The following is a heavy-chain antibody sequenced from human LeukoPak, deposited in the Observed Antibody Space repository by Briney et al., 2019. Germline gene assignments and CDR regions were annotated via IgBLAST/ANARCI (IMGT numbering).Heavy chain of an antibody. CDR3: ARGISFASGNYYYQDC. CDR1: GTSFRGYY. CDR2: VNHSGST. D-gene: IGHD3-10*01. J-gene: IGHJ4*02. V-gene: IGHV4-34*01. Sequence: PSETLSLTCAVYGTSFRGYYWSWIRQPPWKGLEWLGDVNHSGSTSCNPSLKSQVTISVDTSKIQFSLYLTTVTAGDTAVYYSARGISFASGNYYYQDCWGQGTLVTVSS.